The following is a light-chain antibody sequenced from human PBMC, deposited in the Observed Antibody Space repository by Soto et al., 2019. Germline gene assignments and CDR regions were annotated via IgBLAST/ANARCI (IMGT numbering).Light chain of an antibody. CDR1: QRLSSAY. CDR2: AAS. Sequence: SVLTQSPGTLSLSPGEGATLSCRTSQRLSSAYLAWYQQRPGQAPRLLIYAASSRATGIPDRFSGSGSGTDFTITISRLEPEDFAVYYCQQYFGSLYTFGQGTKLEIK. J-gene: IGKJ2*01. V-gene: IGKV3-20*01. CDR3: QQYFGSLYT.